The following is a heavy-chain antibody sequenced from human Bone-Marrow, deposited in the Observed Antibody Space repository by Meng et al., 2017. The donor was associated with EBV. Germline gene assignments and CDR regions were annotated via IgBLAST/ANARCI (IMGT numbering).Heavy chain of an antibody. CDR1: GFTFSSYA. CDR2: ISYDGSNK. Sequence: QVQLVESXXGVVQRGXSRRLSCGASGFTFSSYAMHWVRQAPGKGLEWVAVISYDGSNKYYADSVKGRFTISRDNSKNTLYLQMNSLRAEDTAVYYCARAAPFGELFYWGQGTLVTVSS. V-gene: IGHV3-30-3*01. CDR3: ARAAPFGELFY. D-gene: IGHD3-10*01. J-gene: IGHJ4*02.